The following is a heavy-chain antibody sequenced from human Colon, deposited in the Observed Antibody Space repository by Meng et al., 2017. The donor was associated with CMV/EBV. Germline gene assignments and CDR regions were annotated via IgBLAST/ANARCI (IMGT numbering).Heavy chain of an antibody. CDR3: ARREKCIGCTGALDY. CDR1: GYSISRGYS. J-gene: IGHJ4*02. D-gene: IGHD1-1*01. V-gene: IGHV4-38-2*02. Sequence: GSLRLSCNVSGYSISRGYSWGWVRQSPGGGLEWVGSILHSGSTYYNSSLKSRVIISVETSKNQFSLNLKSVTAADTAVYYCARREKCIGCTGALDYWGQGTLVTVSS. CDR2: ILHSGST.